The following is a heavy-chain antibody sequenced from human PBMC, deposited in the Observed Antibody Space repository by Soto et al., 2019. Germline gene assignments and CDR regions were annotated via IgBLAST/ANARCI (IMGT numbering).Heavy chain of an antibody. CDR2: INIVGGNT. CDR3: SKNYYFDS. J-gene: IGHJ4*02. V-gene: IGHV3-23*01. CDR1: GFTFSNYA. Sequence: VQLLESGGDLVQPGGSLRLSCAASGFTFSNYAMSWVGQAPGKALEWVSSINIVGGNTNYADSVRGRFTMSRDDSKNTVFLQMNSLRAEDTAIYYCSKNYYFDSWGQGTLVTVSS.